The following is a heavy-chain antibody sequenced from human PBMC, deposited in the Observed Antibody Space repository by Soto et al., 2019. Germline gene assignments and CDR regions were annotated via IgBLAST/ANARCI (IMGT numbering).Heavy chain of an antibody. D-gene: IGHD1-1*01. V-gene: IGHV1-58*02. CDR1: GFTFSSSG. Sequence: QIQLVQFGPEVKKPGTPVKVSCKASGFTFSSSGIHWVRQARGQRLEWIGWIVVGSGNTNYAQKFQERVTITRDVSTNTAYMERTSLRSEDRAVYYCAGDLAPTDPYNWFEPWGQGTLVTVSS. J-gene: IGHJ5*02. CDR2: IVVGSGNT. CDR3: AGDLAPTDPYNWFEP.